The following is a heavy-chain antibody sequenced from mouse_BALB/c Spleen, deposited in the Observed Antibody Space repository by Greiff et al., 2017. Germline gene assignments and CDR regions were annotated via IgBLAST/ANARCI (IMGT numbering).Heavy chain of an antibody. CDR1: GYIFTSYW. Sequence: QVHVKQSGAELVRPGASVKLSCKTSGYIFTSYWMHWVKQRSGQGLEWIARIYPGTGSTYYNEKFKGKATLTADKSSSTAYMQLSSLKSEDSAVYFCAALLRLQVDYWGQGTSVTVSS. CDR2: IYPGTGST. D-gene: IGHD1-2*01. J-gene: IGHJ4*01. V-gene: IGHV1-76*01. CDR3: AALLRLQVDY.